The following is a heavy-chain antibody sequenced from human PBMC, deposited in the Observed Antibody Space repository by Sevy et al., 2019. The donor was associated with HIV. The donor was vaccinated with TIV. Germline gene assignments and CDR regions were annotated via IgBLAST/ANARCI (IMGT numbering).Heavy chain of an antibody. CDR2: ISAYNGNT. V-gene: IGHV1-18*01. CDR1: GYTFTSYG. CDR3: ARTYGSGSYYESGGFDY. Sequence: ASVKVSCKASGYTFTSYGISWVRQAPGQGLEWMGWISAYNGNTNYAQKLQGRVTMTTDTSTSTVYMELRSLRADDTAVYYCARTYGSGSYYESGGFDYWGQGTLVTVSS. J-gene: IGHJ4*02. D-gene: IGHD3-10*01.